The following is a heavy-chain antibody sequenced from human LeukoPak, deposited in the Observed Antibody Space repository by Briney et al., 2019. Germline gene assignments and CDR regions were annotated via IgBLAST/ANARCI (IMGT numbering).Heavy chain of an antibody. V-gene: IGHV3-48*03. D-gene: IGHD3-10*01. Sequence: GGSLRLSCAASGFTFSSYAMSWVRQAPGKGLEWVSYISSGGSTIYYADSVKGRFTISRDNAKNSLYLQMTSLRAEDTAVYYCARVEADYYGSGTYYRGGLGYYYGMDVWGQGTTVTVSS. CDR2: ISSGGSTI. CDR1: GFTFSSYA. CDR3: ARVEADYYGSGTYYRGGLGYYYGMDV. J-gene: IGHJ6*02.